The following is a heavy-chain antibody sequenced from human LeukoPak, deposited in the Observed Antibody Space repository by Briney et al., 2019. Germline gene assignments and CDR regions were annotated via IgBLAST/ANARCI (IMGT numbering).Heavy chain of an antibody. V-gene: IGHV3-30*03. CDR2: ISYDGSNK. J-gene: IGHJ5*02. D-gene: IGHD2-2*01. CDR3: ARDGCSSTSCYVNWFDP. Sequence: GGSLRLSCAASGFTFSSYGMHWVRQAPGKGLEWVAVISYDGSNKYYADSVKGRFTISRDNSKNTLYLQMNSLRAEDTAVYYCARDGCSSTSCYVNWFDPWGQGTLVTVSS. CDR1: GFTFSSYG.